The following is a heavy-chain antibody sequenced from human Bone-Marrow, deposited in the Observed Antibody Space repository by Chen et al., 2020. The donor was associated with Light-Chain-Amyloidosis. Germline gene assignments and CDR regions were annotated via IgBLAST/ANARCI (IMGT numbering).Heavy chain of an antibody. CDR3: ARRRDGYNFDY. Sequence: EVQLEKSGDEVKKPGEGRKRERKGSGYTFPNSRIGWVRQMPGKVLEWMGVIYPADSDARYSPSFEGPVTISADQSITTAYLQWRSLKASDTAMYYCARRRDGYNFDYWGQATLVTVSS. CDR1: GYTFPNSR. CDR2: IYPADSDA. J-gene: IGHJ4*02. V-gene: IGHV5-51*01. D-gene: IGHD5-12*01.